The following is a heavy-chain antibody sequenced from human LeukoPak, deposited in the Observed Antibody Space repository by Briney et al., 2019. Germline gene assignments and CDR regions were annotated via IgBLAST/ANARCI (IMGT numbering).Heavy chain of an antibody. Sequence: SETLSLTCTVSGGSISSSSYYWGWIRQPPGKGLEWIGSIYYSGSTYYNPSLKSRVTISVDTSKNQFSLKLSSVTAADTAVYYCVRSGSYPDYWGQGTLVTVSS. CDR2: IYYSGST. CDR1: GGSISSSSYY. V-gene: IGHV4-39*01. CDR3: VRSGSYPDY. J-gene: IGHJ4*02. D-gene: IGHD1-26*01.